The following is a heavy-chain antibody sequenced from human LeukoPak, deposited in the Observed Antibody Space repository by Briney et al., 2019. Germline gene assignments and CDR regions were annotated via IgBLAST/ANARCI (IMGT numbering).Heavy chain of an antibody. D-gene: IGHD7-27*01. CDR1: GFTFDDYA. V-gene: IGHV3-9*01. Sequence: SGGSLRLSCAASGFTFDDYAMHWVRQAPGKGLEWVSGISWNSGSIGYADSVKGRFTISRDNAKNSLYLQMNSLRAEDTALYYCAKDALTGGLDYWGQGTLVTVSS. CDR2: ISWNSGSI. CDR3: AKDALTGGLDY. J-gene: IGHJ4*02.